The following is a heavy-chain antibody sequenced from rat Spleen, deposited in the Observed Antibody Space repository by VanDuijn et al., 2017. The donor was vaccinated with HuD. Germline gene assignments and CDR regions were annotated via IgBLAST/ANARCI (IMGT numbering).Heavy chain of an antibody. V-gene: IGHV5-58*01. CDR3: AKEANYGGIPFDF. Sequence: EVQLVETGGGLVQPGRSLKLSCVASGFTFSSYWMYWIRQAPGKGLEWVSSINTDGGGTYYPDSVKGRFTISRDNAENTVYLQMNSLRSEDTATYYCAKEANYGGIPFDFWGQGVMVSVSS. J-gene: IGHJ2*01. D-gene: IGHD1-11*01. CDR1: GFTFSSYW. CDR2: INTDGGGT.